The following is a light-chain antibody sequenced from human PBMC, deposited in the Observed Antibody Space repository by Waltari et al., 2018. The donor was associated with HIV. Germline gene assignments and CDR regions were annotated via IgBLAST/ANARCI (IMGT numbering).Light chain of an antibody. J-gene: IGKJ4*01. V-gene: IGKV1-33*01. CDR1: QDISNY. CDR3: QQYDNLPLT. CDR2: DAS. Sequence: DIQMTQSTSSLSDSVGDRVTITFQASQDISNYLNWYQQKPGKAPKLLIYDASNLETGVPSRFSGSGSGTDFTFTISSLQPEDIATYYCQQYDNLPLTFGGGTKVEIK.